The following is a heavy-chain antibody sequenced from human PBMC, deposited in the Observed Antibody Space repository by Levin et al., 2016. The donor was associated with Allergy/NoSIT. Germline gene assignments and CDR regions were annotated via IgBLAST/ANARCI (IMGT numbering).Heavy chain of an antibody. CDR3: AREYYDSSGYWWIDAFDI. D-gene: IGHD3-22*01. V-gene: IGHV4-61*02. Sequence: SETLSLTCTVSGGSISSGSYYWSWIRQPAGKGLEWIGRIYTSGSTNYNPSLKSRVTISVDTSKNQFSLKLSSVTAADTAVYYCAREYYDSSGYWWIDAFDIWGQGTMVTVSS. CDR2: IYTSGST. CDR1: GGSISSGSYY. J-gene: IGHJ3*02.